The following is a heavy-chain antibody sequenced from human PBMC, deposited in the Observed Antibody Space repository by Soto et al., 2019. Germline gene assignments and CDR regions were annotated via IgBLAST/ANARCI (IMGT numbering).Heavy chain of an antibody. Sequence: QVQLVQSGAEAKKPGSSVKVSCKTSGGTFSSYAISWVRQAPGQGLEWMGGIVPLFRTTNYAQKFQGRVTMTTDASTSTAYMELRSLRSDDTAVYYCARDPHEYWTSYWFDPWGQGTLVTVSS. CDR2: IVPLFRTT. CDR3: ARDPHEYWTSYWFDP. V-gene: IGHV1-69*01. D-gene: IGHD3-3*01. CDR1: GGTFSSYA. J-gene: IGHJ5*02.